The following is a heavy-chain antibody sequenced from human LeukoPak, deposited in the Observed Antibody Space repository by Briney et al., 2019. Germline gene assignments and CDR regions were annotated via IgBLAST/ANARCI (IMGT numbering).Heavy chain of an antibody. J-gene: IGHJ4*02. CDR3: AREIFGSGSYPVF. CDR2: IWHDGSHK. V-gene: IGHV3-33*01. Sequence: PGSSLILSCAASGFAFNTYAMHWVRQAPGQGLEWVALIWHDGSHKFYSNSVRGQFTISRDNSKNTVSLQMNNLRPEDTAVYYCAREIFGSGSYPVFWGQGTLVTVSS. D-gene: IGHD3-10*01. CDR1: GFAFNTYA.